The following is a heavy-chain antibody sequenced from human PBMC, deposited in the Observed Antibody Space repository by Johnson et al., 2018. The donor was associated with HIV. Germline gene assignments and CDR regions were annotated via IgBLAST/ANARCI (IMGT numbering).Heavy chain of an antibody. Sequence: QVQLVESGGGVVQPGRSLRLSCAASGFTFSSYAMHWVRQAPGKGLEWVAVISYDGSNKYYADSVKGRFTISRDNAQNSLYLQMDNLRAEDSAVYYCARDGVYSSPHDAFDIWGQGTVVTVSS. D-gene: IGHD6-13*01. V-gene: IGHV3-30*04. J-gene: IGHJ3*02. CDR1: GFTFSSYA. CDR3: ARDGVYSSPHDAFDI. CDR2: ISYDGSNK.